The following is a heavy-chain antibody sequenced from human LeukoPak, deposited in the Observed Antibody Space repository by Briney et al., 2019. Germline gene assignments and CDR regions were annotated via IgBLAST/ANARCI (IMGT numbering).Heavy chain of an antibody. D-gene: IGHD3-22*01. Sequence: HPGGSLRLSCAASGFTFSSYWMSWVRQAPGKGLEWVANIKQDGSEKYYVDSVKGRFTISRDNAKNSLYLQMNSLRAEDTAVYYCARWATTYYYDSSGYYPRYYFDYWGQGTLVTVSS. CDR3: ARWATTYYYDSSGYYPRYYFDY. V-gene: IGHV3-7*01. J-gene: IGHJ4*02. CDR1: GFTFSSYW. CDR2: IKQDGSEK.